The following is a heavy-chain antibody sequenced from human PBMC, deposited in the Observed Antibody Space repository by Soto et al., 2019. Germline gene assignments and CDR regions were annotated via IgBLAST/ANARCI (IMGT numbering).Heavy chain of an antibody. J-gene: IGHJ6*02. D-gene: IGHD4-17*01. CDR3: AKDEVSRKYYGHSLDV. CDR1: GFTFSNYG. V-gene: IGHV3-33*03. CDR2: IWYDGSGQ. Sequence: QVQLVESGGGLVQPGRSLRLSCVESGFTFSNYGMHWVRQAPGKGLEWVADIWYDGSGQRYAGSVQGRFTISRDNSKNTLYLQINSLRVEDTAVYYCAKDEVSRKYYGHSLDVWGQGTTVTVSS.